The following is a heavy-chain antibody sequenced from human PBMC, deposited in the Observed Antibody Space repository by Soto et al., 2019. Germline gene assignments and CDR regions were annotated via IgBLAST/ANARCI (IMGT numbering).Heavy chain of an antibody. CDR1: GGTFSSYA. Sequence: ASVKVSCKASGGTFSSYASSWVRQAPGQGLEWMGGIIPIFGTANYAQKFQGRVTITADESTSTAYMELSSLRSEDTAVYYCARESARSITIFGVVTLGNGMDVWGQGTTVTVSS. CDR3: ARESARSITIFGVVTLGNGMDV. J-gene: IGHJ6*02. V-gene: IGHV1-69*13. D-gene: IGHD3-3*01. CDR2: IIPIFGTA.